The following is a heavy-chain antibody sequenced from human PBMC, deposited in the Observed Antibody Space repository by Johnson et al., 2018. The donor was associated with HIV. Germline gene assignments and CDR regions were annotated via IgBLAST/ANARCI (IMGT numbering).Heavy chain of an antibody. Sequence: MLLVESGGGLVKPGGSLRLSCAASGFTFSNAWMSWVRQAPGKGLEWVANIKQDGSEKYYVDSVKGRFTISRDNAKNSLYLQMNSLRAEDTAVYYCARESTYCGGDCYDAFDIWGQGTMVTVSS. CDR2: IKQDGSEK. V-gene: IGHV3-7*01. CDR1: GFTFSNAW. D-gene: IGHD2-21*02. CDR3: ARESTYCGGDCYDAFDI. J-gene: IGHJ3*02.